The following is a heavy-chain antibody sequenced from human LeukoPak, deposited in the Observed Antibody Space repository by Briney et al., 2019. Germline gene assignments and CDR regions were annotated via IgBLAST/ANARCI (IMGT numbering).Heavy chain of an antibody. CDR1: GGSISSGGYY. V-gene: IGHV4-31*03. CDR2: IYYSGST. Sequence: SETLSLTCTVSGGSISSGGYYWSWIRQHPGKGLEWIGYIYYSGSTYYNPSLKSRVTISVDTSKNQFSLKLSSVTAADTAVYYCARVGVPAAMFDYWGQGTLVTVSS. J-gene: IGHJ4*02. CDR3: ARVGVPAAMFDY. D-gene: IGHD2-2*01.